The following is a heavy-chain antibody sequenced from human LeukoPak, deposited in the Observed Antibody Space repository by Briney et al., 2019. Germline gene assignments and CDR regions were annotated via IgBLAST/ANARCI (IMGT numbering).Heavy chain of an antibody. CDR2: ISWNSGSI. J-gene: IGHJ4*02. Sequence: SLRLSCAASGFTVSSNYMSWVRQAPGKGLEWVSGISWNSGSIGYADSVKGRFTISRDNAKNSLYLQMNSLRAEDTALYYCAKDRGSGWYYFDYWGQGTLVTVS. CDR3: AKDRGSGWYYFDY. V-gene: IGHV3-9*01. CDR1: GFTVSSNY. D-gene: IGHD6-19*01.